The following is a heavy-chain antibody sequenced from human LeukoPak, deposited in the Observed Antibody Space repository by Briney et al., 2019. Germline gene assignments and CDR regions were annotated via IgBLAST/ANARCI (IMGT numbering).Heavy chain of an antibody. D-gene: IGHD3-9*01. J-gene: IGHJ4*02. CDR1: GFTFSNYA. CDR2: ITGSGSGI. V-gene: IGHV3-23*01. CDR3: AKWGDYDVLTGYYVSDY. Sequence: PGGSLRLSCAASGFTFSNYAMSWVRQAPGKGLEWVSAITGSGSGIYYADSMKSRFTISRDKSKNTLYLQINSLRAEDTAVYYCAKWGDYDVLTGYYVSDYWGQGTLVTVSS.